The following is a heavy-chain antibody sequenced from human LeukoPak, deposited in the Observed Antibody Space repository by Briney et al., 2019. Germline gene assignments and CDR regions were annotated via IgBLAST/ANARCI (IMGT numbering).Heavy chain of an antibody. CDR1: GGTFGSYA. Sequence: SVKVSCKASGGTFGSYAISWVRQAPGQGLEWMGGIIPIFGTANYAQKFQGRVTITADESTSTAYMELSSLRSEDTAVYYCARGSSSWYGGLGYWGQGTLVTVSS. V-gene: IGHV1-69*01. CDR3: ARGSSSWYGGLGY. J-gene: IGHJ4*02. D-gene: IGHD6-13*01. CDR2: IIPIFGTA.